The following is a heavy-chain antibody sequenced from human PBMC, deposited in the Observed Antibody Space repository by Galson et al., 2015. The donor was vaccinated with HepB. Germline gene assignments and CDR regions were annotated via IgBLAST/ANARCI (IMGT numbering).Heavy chain of an antibody. CDR3: ARHIVVVPAASLFDY. D-gene: IGHD2-2*01. CDR1: GGSISSSSYY. J-gene: IGHJ4*02. CDR2: IYYSGST. V-gene: IGHV4-39*01. Sequence: SETLSLTCTVSGGSISSSSYYWGWIRQPPGKGLEWIGSIYYSGSTYYNPSLKSRVTISVDTSKNQFSLKLSSVTAADTAVYYCARHIVVVPAASLFDYWGQGTLVTVSS.